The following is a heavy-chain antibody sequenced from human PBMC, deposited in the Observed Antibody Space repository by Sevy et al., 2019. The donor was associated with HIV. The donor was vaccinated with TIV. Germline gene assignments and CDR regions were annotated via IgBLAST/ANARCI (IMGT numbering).Heavy chain of an antibody. CDR1: GFSFNTYS. CDR3: ARGLVPEDGPVDGSYYYYGMDV. V-gene: IGHV3-21*01. CDR2: ISSSSTYM. D-gene: IGHD6-19*01. J-gene: IGHJ6*02. Sequence: GGSLRLSCAASGFSFNTYSMNWVRQAPGKGLEWVSSISSSSTYMYYGVSVKGRVTISRDNSKNSLYLQMSGLRAEDTAIYYCARGLVPEDGPVDGSYYYYGMDVWGQGTTVTVSS.